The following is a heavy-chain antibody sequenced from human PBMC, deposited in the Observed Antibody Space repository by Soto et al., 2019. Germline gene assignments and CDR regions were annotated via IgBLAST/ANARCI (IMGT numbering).Heavy chain of an antibody. Sequence: QVQLVQSGAEVKKPGSSVKVSCKASGGTFSSYAISWVRQAPGRGLEWMGGIIPIFGTANYAQKFQGRVTITADESTSTAYMELSSLRSEDTAVYYCARGEPRWPEMSGAFDIWGQGTMVTVSS. CDR3: ARGEPRWPEMSGAFDI. CDR2: IIPIFGTA. CDR1: GGTFSSYA. J-gene: IGHJ3*02. V-gene: IGHV1-69*01. D-gene: IGHD7-27*01.